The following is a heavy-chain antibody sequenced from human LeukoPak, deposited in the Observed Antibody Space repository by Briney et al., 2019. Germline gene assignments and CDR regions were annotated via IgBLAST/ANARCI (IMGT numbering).Heavy chain of an antibody. CDR1: GYTLTELS. D-gene: IGHD2-15*01. CDR3: ATTLGYCSGGSCYPFDY. CDR2: FDPEDGET. J-gene: IGHJ4*02. Sequence: ASVKVSCKVSGYTLTELSMHWVRHAPGKGLEWMGGFDPEDGETIYAQKFQGRVTMTEDTSTDTAYMELSSLRSEDTAVYYCATTLGYCSGGSCYPFDYWGQGTLVTVSS. V-gene: IGHV1-24*01.